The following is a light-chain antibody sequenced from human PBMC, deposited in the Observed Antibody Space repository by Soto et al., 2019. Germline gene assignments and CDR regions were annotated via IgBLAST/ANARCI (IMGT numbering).Light chain of an antibody. CDR3: QQGHNLPFT. CDR1: QSINSE. CDR2: GAS. Sequence: EIVMTQSPATLSLSPGERAALSCRASQSINSELAWYQQKPGQPPRLLIYGASTRATGVPARFTGSESGSEFTLTISGLQSEDFAVYYCQQGHNLPFTFGQGTRLEI. J-gene: IGKJ2*01. V-gene: IGKV3-15*01.